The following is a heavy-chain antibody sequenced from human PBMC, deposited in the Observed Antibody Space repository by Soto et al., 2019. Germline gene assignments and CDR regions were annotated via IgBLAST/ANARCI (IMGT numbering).Heavy chain of an antibody. CDR3: ARRASR. D-gene: IGHD1-26*01. V-gene: IGHV3-48*03. CDR2: IHPSGQPI. Sequence: VGSLRLSCAVSGFTFSSSEMYWVRQAPGKGPEWISYIHPSGQPIFYADSVKGRFTISRDNANNSVFLQMNSLRAEDTAVYYCARRASRWGQGTMVTVSS. J-gene: IGHJ3*01. CDR1: GFTFSSSE.